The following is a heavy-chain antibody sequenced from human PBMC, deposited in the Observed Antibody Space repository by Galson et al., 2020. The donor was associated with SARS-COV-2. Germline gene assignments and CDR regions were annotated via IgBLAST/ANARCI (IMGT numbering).Heavy chain of an antibody. J-gene: IGHJ4*01. CDR1: GYTFTSYG. CDR3: ARDTRRVGATEPLDY. D-gene: IGHD1-26*01. Sequence: GESLKISCKASGYTFTSYGISWVRQAPGQGLEWMGWISAYNGNTNYAQKLQGRVTMTTDTSTSTAYMELRSLRSDDTAVYYCARDTRRVGATEPLDYGGHGILVTVSS. CDR2: ISAYNGNT. V-gene: IGHV1-18*01.